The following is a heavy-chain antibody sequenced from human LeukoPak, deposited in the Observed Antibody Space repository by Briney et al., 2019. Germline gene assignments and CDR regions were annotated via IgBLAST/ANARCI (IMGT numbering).Heavy chain of an antibody. CDR3: GRPKLGIAAPIDY. Sequence: PGGSLRLSCAASGFTFSSYNMNWVRQAPGKGLEWVSSISSSSSYIYYADSVKGRFTISRDNAKNSLFLQMNSLRAEDTAVYYCGRPKLGIAAPIDYWGQGTLVTVSS. V-gene: IGHV3-21*01. CDR1: GFTFSSYN. D-gene: IGHD6-13*01. CDR2: ISSSSSYI. J-gene: IGHJ4*02.